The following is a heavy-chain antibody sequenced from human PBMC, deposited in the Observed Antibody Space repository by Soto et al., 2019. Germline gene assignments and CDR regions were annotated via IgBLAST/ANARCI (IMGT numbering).Heavy chain of an antibody. J-gene: IGHJ6*02. Sequence: EVQVLESGGGFVQPGGSLRLSCAASGFTLSDYAMTWVRQGPGKGLEWVSAISGSGDSTYYTDSVKGRFTISRDNSKNTLYLEMNGRRAEDTAVYYCAKDFLQDWGQDNYYGMDVWGQGTTVTVSS. CDR3: AKDFLQDWGQDNYYGMDV. CDR2: ISGSGDST. CDR1: GFTLSDYA. V-gene: IGHV3-23*01. D-gene: IGHD7-27*01.